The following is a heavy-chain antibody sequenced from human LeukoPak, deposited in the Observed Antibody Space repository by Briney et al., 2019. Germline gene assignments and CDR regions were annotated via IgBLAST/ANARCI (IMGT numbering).Heavy chain of an antibody. D-gene: IGHD4-11*01. V-gene: IGHV1-24*01. CDR1: GYTFTGYY. CDR2: FDPEDGET. Sequence: VASVKVSCKASGYTFTGYYMHWVRQAPGQGLEWMGGFDPEDGETIYPQKFQGRVTMTEDASTDTAYMELSSLRSEDTAVYYCATVSTVNLAEYFQHWGQGTLVTVSS. J-gene: IGHJ1*01. CDR3: ATVSTVNLAEYFQH.